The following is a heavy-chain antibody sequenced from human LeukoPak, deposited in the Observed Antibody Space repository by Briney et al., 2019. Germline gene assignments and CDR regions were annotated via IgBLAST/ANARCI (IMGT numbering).Heavy chain of an antibody. V-gene: IGHV1-18*01. D-gene: IGHD3-3*01. CDR1: GYTFTNYG. CDR2: ISTYNRDT. J-gene: IGHJ5*02. CDR3: VRDYFWSGGICYACSSP. Sequence: ASVKVSCKASGYTFTNYGISWVRQAPGQGLEWMAWISTYNRDTNYAQKFRGRVTMTTDTSTSTAYMELRSLRSDDTAVYYCVRDYFWSGGICYACSSPWGQGPLVTV.